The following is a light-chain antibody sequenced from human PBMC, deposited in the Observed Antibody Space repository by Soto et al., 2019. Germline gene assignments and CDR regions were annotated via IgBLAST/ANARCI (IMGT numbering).Light chain of an antibody. V-gene: IGKV1-5*01. Sequence: DIQMTQSPSTLSASVGDRVTITCRASQSISSWLAWYQQKPVKAPKLLIYDASSLESGVPSRFSGSGSGTEFTLTISSLQPDDFATYYCQQYSSYPYTFGQGTKLEI. CDR2: DAS. CDR1: QSISSW. CDR3: QQYSSYPYT. J-gene: IGKJ2*01.